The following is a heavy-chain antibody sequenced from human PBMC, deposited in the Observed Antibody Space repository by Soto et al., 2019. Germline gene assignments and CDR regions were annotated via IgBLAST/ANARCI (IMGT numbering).Heavy chain of an antibody. CDR1: GYSISSGYY. CDR3: ARMGYSDSTGYYPHFHY. V-gene: IGHV4-38-2*01. CDR2: IWHSGIT. D-gene: IGHD3-22*01. Sequence: SETLSLTCAVSGYSISSGYYWGWIRQPPGKGLEWIGSIWHSGITYYNPSLKSRVTISVDTSKNQFSLKLSSVTAADTAAYYCARMGYSDSTGYYPHFHYWGQGSLVTVSS. J-gene: IGHJ4*02.